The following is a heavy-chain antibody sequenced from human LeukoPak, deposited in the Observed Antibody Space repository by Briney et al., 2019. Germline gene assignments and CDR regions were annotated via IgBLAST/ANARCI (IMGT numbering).Heavy chain of an antibody. CDR1: GFTFSDYY. Sequence: GGSLRHSCAASGFTFSDYYMSWIRQAPGKGLEWVSYISSSGSTIYYADSVKGRFTISRDNAKNSLYLQMNSLRAEDTAVYYCARVRWSYYYGSGSYYMDVWGKGTTVTISS. D-gene: IGHD3-10*01. V-gene: IGHV3-11*01. CDR3: ARVRWSYYYGSGSYYMDV. J-gene: IGHJ6*03. CDR2: ISSSGSTI.